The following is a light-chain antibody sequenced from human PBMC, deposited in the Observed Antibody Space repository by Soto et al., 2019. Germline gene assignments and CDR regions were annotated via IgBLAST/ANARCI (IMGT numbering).Light chain of an antibody. CDR1: SSNIGSKS. CDR2: SNN. Sequence: QSVLTQPPSVSGTPGQRVTISCSGSSSNIGSKSVSWYQHLPQTAPKLLIYSNNQRPSGVPDRFSGSKSGTSASLAISGLQFDDETQYYCAAWDDSLNVLVFGGGTKLTVL. CDR3: AAWDDSLNVLV. V-gene: IGLV1-44*01. J-gene: IGLJ2*01.